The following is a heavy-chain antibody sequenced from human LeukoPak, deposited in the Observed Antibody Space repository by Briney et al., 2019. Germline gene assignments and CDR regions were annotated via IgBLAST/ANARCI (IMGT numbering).Heavy chain of an antibody. Sequence: GGSLRLSCAASGFTFSSYGMHWVRQAPGKGLEWVAVISYDGSNKYYADSVKGRFTISRDNARNTLYLQMNSLRAEDTAVYYCVRGRYVYGVHNWFDPWGQGTLVTVSS. CDR1: GFTFSSYG. V-gene: IGHV3-30*03. CDR2: ISYDGSNK. CDR3: VRGRYVYGVHNWFDP. J-gene: IGHJ5*02. D-gene: IGHD4-17*01.